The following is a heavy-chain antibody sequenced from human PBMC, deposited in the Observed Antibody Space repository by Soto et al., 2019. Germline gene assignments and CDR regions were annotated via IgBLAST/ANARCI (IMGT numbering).Heavy chain of an antibody. CDR3: AKNRQTAYYYALDV. V-gene: IGHV3-23*01. J-gene: IGHJ6*02. CDR1: GFTFSSYA. Sequence: GGSLRLSCAASGFTFSSYAMTWVRQAPGKGLEWVSFISGSGGSTYYADSGKGRFTISRDNSKNTLYLKMNSLRAEDTAVYYCAKNRQTAYYYALDVWGQGTTVTVSS. CDR2: ISGSGGST.